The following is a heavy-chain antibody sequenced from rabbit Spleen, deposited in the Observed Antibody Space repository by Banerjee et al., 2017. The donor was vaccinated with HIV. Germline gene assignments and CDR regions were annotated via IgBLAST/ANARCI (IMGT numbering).Heavy chain of an antibody. V-gene: IGHV1S40*01. CDR3: ATSYGSSVDSFRVNL. CDR2: FYTGSGST. D-gene: IGHD8-1*01. J-gene: IGHJ4*01. Sequence: QSLEESGGDLVKPGASLTLTCKASGVSFSTSYYMCWVRQAPGKGLEWIACFYTGSGSTYYASWAKGRFTISKTSSTTVTLQMTSLTAADTATYFCATSYGSSVDSFRVNLWGPGTLVTVS. CDR1: GVSFSTSYY.